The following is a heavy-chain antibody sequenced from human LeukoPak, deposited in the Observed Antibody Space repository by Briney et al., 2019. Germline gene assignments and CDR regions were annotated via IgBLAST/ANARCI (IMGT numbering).Heavy chain of an antibody. V-gene: IGHV1-69*10. Sequence: SVKVSCKASGYTFTGYYMHWVRQAPGQGLEWMGWIIPILGIANYAQKFQGRVTITADKSTSTAYMDLSSLRSEDTAVYYCARDLPPYYFDYWGQGALVTVSS. CDR1: GYTFTGYY. CDR3: ARDLPPYYFDY. CDR2: IIPILGIA. J-gene: IGHJ4*02.